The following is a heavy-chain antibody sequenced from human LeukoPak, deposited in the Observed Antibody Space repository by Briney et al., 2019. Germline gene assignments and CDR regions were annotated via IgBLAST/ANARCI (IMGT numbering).Heavy chain of an antibody. Sequence: SETLSLTCAVSGYSISSVYHWGWIRQPPGKGLEWIGYIHHSGTTDHNPSLKSRVIILVDTTKNQFSLKVGSLTAADMAVYYCARRLGVIARDAYDIWGQGTMVIVSS. CDR3: ARRLGVIARDAYDI. J-gene: IGHJ3*02. CDR2: IHHSGTT. V-gene: IGHV4-38-2*01. CDR1: GYSISSVYH. D-gene: IGHD2-21*01.